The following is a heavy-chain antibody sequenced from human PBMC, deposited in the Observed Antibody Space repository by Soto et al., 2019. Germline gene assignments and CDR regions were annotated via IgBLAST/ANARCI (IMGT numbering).Heavy chain of an antibody. J-gene: IGHJ6*03. CDR1: GGSISSYY. D-gene: IGHD2-15*01. Sequence: QVQLQESGPGLVKPSETLSLTCTVSGGSISSYYWSWIRQPPGKGLEWIGYIYYSGSTNYNPSLKSRVTISVDTSKNQFSRKLSSVTAAATAVYYCARSYRRYCSGGSCYSYYYYYMDVWGKGTTVTVSS. CDR2: IYYSGST. V-gene: IGHV4-59*01. CDR3: ARSYRRYCSGGSCYSYYYYYMDV.